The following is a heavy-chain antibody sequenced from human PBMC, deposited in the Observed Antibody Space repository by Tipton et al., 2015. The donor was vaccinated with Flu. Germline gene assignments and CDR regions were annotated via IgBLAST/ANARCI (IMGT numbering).Heavy chain of an antibody. CDR2: IYHTGST. V-gene: IGHV4-38-2*02. J-gene: IGHJ4*02. CDR1: GYSISSGYY. D-gene: IGHD6-13*01. Sequence: TLSLTCIVSGYSISSGYYWGWIRQPPGEGLEWIGSIYHTGSTYYNPSLKSRVTISVDTSKNQFSLKLSSVTAADTAVYYCARGIYISSSWYVGRGDPNKNDYWGQGTLVTVSS. CDR3: ARGIYISSSWYVGRGDPNKNDY.